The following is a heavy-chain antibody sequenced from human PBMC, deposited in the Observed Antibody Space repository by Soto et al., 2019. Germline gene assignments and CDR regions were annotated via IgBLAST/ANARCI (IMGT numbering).Heavy chain of an antibody. CDR3: ARDSSSWSLGYYYMDV. Sequence: PGGSLRLSCAASGFTFSDYYMSWIRQAPGKGLEWISYITSSGSTMYYADSVKGRFTISRDNAKNSLNLQMNSLRAEDTAVYYCARDSSSWSLGYYYMDVWGKGTTVSVSS. CDR2: ITSSGSTM. V-gene: IGHV3-11*01. D-gene: IGHD6-13*01. J-gene: IGHJ6*03. CDR1: GFTFSDYY.